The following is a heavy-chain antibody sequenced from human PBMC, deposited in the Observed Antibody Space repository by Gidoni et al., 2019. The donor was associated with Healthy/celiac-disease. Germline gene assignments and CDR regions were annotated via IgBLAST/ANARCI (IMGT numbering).Heavy chain of an antibody. CDR3: ARGPGFTVTTAPLDY. CDR2: INHSGST. CDR1: GGSFSGYY. V-gene: IGHV4-34*01. D-gene: IGHD4-4*01. Sequence: QVQLQQRGAGLLKPSETLSLTCAVYGGSFSGYYWSWIRQPPGKGLEWIGEINHSGSTNYNPSLKSRVTISVDTSKNQFSLKLSSVTAADTAVYYCARGPGFTVTTAPLDYWGQGTLVTVSS. J-gene: IGHJ4*02.